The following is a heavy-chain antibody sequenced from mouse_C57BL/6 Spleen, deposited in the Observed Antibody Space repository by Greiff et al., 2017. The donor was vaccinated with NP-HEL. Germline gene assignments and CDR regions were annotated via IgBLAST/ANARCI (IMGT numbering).Heavy chain of an antibody. CDR2: INPNNGGT. J-gene: IGHJ1*03. D-gene: IGHD1-1*01. V-gene: IGHV1-26*01. CDR3: ARYTTVVFDV. Sequence: EVQLQQSGPELVKPGASVKISCKASGYTFTDYYMNWVKQSHGKSLEWIGDINPNNGGTSYNQKFKGKATLTVDKSSSTAYMELRSLTSEDSAVYYCARYTTVVFDVWGTGTTVTVSS. CDR1: GYTFTDYY.